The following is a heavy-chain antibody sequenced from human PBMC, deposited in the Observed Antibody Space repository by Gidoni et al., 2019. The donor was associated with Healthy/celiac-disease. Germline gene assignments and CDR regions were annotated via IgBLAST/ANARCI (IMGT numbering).Heavy chain of an antibody. CDR3: ANPRVKGAFDI. Sequence: EVQLVESGGGLVQPGGSLSLSCAASGFTFSSYSMNWVRQGPGKGLEVVSSISSSSSYIYYADSVKGRFTISRDNAKNSLYLQMNSLRAEDTAVYYCANPRVKGAFDIWGQGTMVTVSS. CDR2: ISSSSSYI. V-gene: IGHV3-21*01. J-gene: IGHJ3*02. CDR1: GFTFSSYS.